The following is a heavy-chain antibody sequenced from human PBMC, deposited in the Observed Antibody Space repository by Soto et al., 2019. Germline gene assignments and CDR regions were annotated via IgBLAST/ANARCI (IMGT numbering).Heavy chain of an antibody. CDR2: IHYSGST. CDR3: ARESAGSGKNNWFDP. V-gene: IGHV4-59*01. Sequence: PSETLSLTCSVSGGSISTYYWSWIRQPPGKGLEWIGYIHYSGSTYSNPSLRGRVTLSVDTSKNQVSLQLNSVTAADTAVYYCARESAGSGKNNWFDPWGQGTLVTVSS. J-gene: IGHJ5*02. D-gene: IGHD3-10*01. CDR1: GGSISTYY.